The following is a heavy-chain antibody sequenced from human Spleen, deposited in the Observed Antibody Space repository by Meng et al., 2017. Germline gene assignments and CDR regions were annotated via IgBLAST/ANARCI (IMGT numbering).Heavy chain of an antibody. J-gene: IGHJ4*02. CDR3: ARDEDISAAGKLFGDY. D-gene: IGHD6-13*01. CDR1: AYTFTDYY. Sequence: QVQFVQSGTEVKKPGASVKVSCEASAYTFTDYYIHWVRQAPGQGLEWMGRINPNTGGTDYAQKFQGRVTMTRDTSITTAHMELSRLTSDDTAVYYCARDEDISAAGKLFGDYWGQGTLVTVSS. V-gene: IGHV1-2*06. CDR2: INPNTGGT.